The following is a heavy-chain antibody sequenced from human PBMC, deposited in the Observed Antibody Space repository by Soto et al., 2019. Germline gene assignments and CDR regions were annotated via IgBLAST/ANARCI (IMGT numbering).Heavy chain of an antibody. CDR1: AGSISSYY. CDR3: ARIIRTLAWEDMDV. J-gene: IGHJ6*02. V-gene: IGHV4-59*01. D-gene: IGHD1-26*01. CDR2: IYNSGST. Sequence: QVQLQESGPGLVKASETLSLTCTVSAGSISSYYWCWIRQCPGQGLEWLGYIYNSGSTNYNPSLKSRLTMSVDTSKNQFSLKLSSVTAADTAVYYCARIIRTLAWEDMDVWGQGTTVTV.